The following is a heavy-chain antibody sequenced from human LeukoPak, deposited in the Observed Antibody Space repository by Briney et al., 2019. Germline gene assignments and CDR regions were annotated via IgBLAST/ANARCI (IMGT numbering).Heavy chain of an antibody. Sequence: GASVKVSCKASGYTFTGYYMHWVRQAPGQGLEWMGRINPNSGGTNYAQKFQGRVTMTRDTSISTAYMELSRLRSDDTAVYYCARDYSEEGYFDYWGQGTLVTVSS. J-gene: IGHJ4*02. CDR3: ARDYSEEGYFDY. D-gene: IGHD6-13*01. V-gene: IGHV1-2*06. CDR2: INPNSGGT. CDR1: GYTFTGYY.